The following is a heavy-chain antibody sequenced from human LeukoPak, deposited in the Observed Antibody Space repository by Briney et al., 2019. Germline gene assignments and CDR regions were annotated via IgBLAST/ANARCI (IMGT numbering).Heavy chain of an antibody. CDR2: IKQDGSEK. CDR1: GFTFSSCY. Sequence: GGSLRLSCVASGFTFSSCYMSWVRQAPGKGLEWVANIKQDGSEKYYVDSVKGRFTISRDNAKNSLYLQMNSLRAEDTAVYYCAGRQVRGISDWGQGTLVTVSS. V-gene: IGHV3-7*01. CDR3: AGRQVRGISD. D-gene: IGHD3-10*01. J-gene: IGHJ4*02.